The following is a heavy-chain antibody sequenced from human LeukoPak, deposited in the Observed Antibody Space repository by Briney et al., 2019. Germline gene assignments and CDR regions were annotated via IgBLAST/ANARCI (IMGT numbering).Heavy chain of an antibody. J-gene: IGHJ4*02. V-gene: IGHV3-33*01. CDR1: GFTFSNYG. CDR3: ARENLLGGFFDY. D-gene: IGHD5-12*01. CDR2: IWYDGSNK. Sequence: PGGSLRLSCAASGFTFSNYGMHWVRQAPGKGLEWVAVIWYDGSNKYYADSVKGRFTFSRDNSKNTLYLQMNSLRAEDTAVYYCARENLLGGFFDYWGQGILVSVFS.